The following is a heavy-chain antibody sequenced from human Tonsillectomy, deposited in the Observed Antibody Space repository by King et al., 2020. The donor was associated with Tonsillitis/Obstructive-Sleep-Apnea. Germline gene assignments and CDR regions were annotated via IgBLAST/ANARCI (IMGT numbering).Heavy chain of an antibody. V-gene: IGHV5-51*01. CDR3: ARRAWGAGGAQGVFSPPVLPYYFDF. D-gene: IGHD2-8*02. CDR1: QYTFSRNW. Sequence: QLVQSGAAVKKPGESLRISCEGSQYTFSRNWIGWVRQMPGKGLEWRGIIYPGDSNTRYSPSFQGQVTMSVDKSLNTAYLQWSRLKASDTAVYYWARRAWGAGGAQGVFSPPVLPYYFDFWGPGTLVTVSS. J-gene: IGHJ4*01. CDR2: IYPGDSNT.